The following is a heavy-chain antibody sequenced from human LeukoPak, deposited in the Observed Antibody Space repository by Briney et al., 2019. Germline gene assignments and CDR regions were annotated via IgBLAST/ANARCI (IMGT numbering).Heavy chain of an antibody. CDR1: GFTFSSYW. CDR3: ARDSSMARY. D-gene: IGHD2-2*01. J-gene: IGHJ4*02. V-gene: IGHV3-7*01. CDR2: IKQDGTDK. Sequence: PGGSLRLSCAASGFTFSSYWMNWVRQAPGKGLEWVANIKQDGTDKYYVDSVKGRFTISRDNAKSSLYLQMDSLRVEDTAVYYCARDSSMARYWGPGTLVTVSS.